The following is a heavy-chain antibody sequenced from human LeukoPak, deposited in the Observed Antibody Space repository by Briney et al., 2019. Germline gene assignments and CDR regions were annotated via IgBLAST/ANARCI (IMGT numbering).Heavy chain of an antibody. J-gene: IGHJ5*02. CDR2: IYYSGST. V-gene: IGHV4-59*01. Sequence: SETLSLTCTVSGGSLSSYYWSWIRQPPGKGLEWIGYIYYSGSTNYNPSLKSRVTISVDTSKNQISLKLSSVTAADTAVYYCARDVEISEEGSRFHPWGQGTLDTLPS. CDR1: GGSLSSYY. CDR3: ARDVEISEEGSRFHP. D-gene: IGHD3-3*01.